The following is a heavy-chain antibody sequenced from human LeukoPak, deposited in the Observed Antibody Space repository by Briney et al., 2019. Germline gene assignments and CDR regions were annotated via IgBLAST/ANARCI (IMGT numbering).Heavy chain of an antibody. CDR3: ARDDTGSYGLPFDY. CDR1: GFNFSTYS. CDR2: ISTSSTYI. Sequence: GGSLRLSCAASGFNFSTYSMNWVRQAPGKGLEWVSSISTSSTYIFYADSVKGRFTLSRDDAKNSLYLQMSSLRAEDTAVYYCARDDTGSYGLPFDYWGQGMLVTVSS. J-gene: IGHJ4*02. V-gene: IGHV3-21*01. D-gene: IGHD1-26*01.